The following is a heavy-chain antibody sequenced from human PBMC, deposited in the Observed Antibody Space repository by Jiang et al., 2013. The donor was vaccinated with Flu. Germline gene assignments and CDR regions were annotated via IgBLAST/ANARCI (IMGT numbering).Heavy chain of an antibody. D-gene: IGHD5-24*01. CDR1: GFSLGTSGMR. V-gene: IGHV2-70*04. CDR3: ARMTSDGYSFCFDY. Sequence: KPTQTLTLTCTFSGFSLGTSGMRVSWIRQPPGKALEWLARIDWDDDKFYSTSLKTRLTISKDTSKNQVVLTMTNMDPVDTATYYCARMTSDGYSFCFDYWGQGTLVTVSS. CDR2: IDWDDDK. J-gene: IGHJ4*02.